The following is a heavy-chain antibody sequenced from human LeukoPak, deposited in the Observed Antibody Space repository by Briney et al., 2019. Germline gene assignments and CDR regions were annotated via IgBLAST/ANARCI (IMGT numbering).Heavy chain of an antibody. CDR3: AKGSYYDSSGSFYFDY. D-gene: IGHD3-22*01. V-gene: IGHV3-48*01. CDR2: ISSSSSTI. Sequence: GGSLRLSCAASGFTFSSYSMNWVRQAPGKGLEWVSYISSSSSTIYYADSVKGRFTISRDNAKNSLYPQMNSLRAEDTAVYYCAKGSYYDSSGSFYFDYWGQGTLVTVSS. CDR1: GFTFSSYS. J-gene: IGHJ4*02.